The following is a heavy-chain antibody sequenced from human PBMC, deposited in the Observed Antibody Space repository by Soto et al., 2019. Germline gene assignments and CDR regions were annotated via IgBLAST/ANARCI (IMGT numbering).Heavy chain of an antibody. CDR3: ARLWFGPYGLDL. CDR2: ISGSEANT. D-gene: IGHD3-10*01. Sequence: EVQLLDSGGGLVQPGGSLRLSCAASGFTLSNYAMSWVRQAPGKGLEWVSGISGSEANTYSADSVKGRFTISRDNSKNTLYLPMNSLTAEDTAVYYCARLWFGPYGLDLWGQGTTVTVSS. J-gene: IGHJ6*02. CDR1: GFTLSNYA. V-gene: IGHV3-23*01.